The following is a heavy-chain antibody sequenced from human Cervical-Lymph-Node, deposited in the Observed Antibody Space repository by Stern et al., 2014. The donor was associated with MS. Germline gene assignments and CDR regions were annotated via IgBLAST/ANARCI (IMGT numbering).Heavy chain of an antibody. Sequence: VQLVQSGAEVKKPGESLKISCQVSGYNFPVYWIGWVRQTPGKGLEWVGIIYPPDSETRYNPSCQGQVSMSVDKSVSTAYLQWSSLQTSDTALYFCARHTGDYAFDYWGQGTLVIVSS. CDR1: GYNFPVYW. CDR3: ARHTGDYAFDY. J-gene: IGHJ4*02. D-gene: IGHD4-17*01. V-gene: IGHV5-51*01. CDR2: IYPPDSET.